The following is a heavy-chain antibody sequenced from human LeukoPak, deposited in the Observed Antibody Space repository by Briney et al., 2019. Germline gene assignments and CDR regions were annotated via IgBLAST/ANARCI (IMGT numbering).Heavy chain of an antibody. Sequence: GGSLRLSCAASGFTVSSNYMSWVRQAPGKGLEWVSVIYSGGSTYYADSVKGRFTISRDNSKNTLYLQMNSLRAEDTAVYYCARDPGYGDYAGTFDIWGQGTMVTVSS. V-gene: IGHV3-53*01. CDR2: IYSGGST. CDR1: GFTVSSNY. J-gene: IGHJ3*02. CDR3: ARDPGYGDYAGTFDI. D-gene: IGHD4-17*01.